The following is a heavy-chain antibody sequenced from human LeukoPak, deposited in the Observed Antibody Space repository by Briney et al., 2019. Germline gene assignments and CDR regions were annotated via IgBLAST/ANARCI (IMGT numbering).Heavy chain of an antibody. Sequence: NSSETLSLTCTVSGGSISSYYWSWIRQPPGKGLEWIGYIYYSGSTNYNPSLKSRVTISVDTSKNQFSLKLSSVTAADTAVYYCARGSVTVQLWSQPRYYFDYWGQGTLVTVSS. D-gene: IGHD5-18*01. CDR1: GGSISSYY. CDR2: IYYSGST. J-gene: IGHJ4*02. V-gene: IGHV4-59*01. CDR3: ARGSVTVQLWSQPRYYFDY.